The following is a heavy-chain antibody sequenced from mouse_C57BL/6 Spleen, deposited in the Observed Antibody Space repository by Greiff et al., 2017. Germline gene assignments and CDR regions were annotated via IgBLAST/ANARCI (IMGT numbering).Heavy chain of an antibody. Sequence: VQLQQSGPELVKPGASVKISCKASGYSFTGYYMNWVKQSPEKSLEWIGEINPSTGGTTYNQKFKAKATLTVDKSSSTAYMQLKSLTSEDSGVYYCARSGYDYDEVYFDYWGQGTTLTVSS. V-gene: IGHV1-42*01. D-gene: IGHD2-4*01. CDR3: ARSGYDYDEVYFDY. CDR2: INPSTGGT. J-gene: IGHJ2*01. CDR1: GYSFTGYY.